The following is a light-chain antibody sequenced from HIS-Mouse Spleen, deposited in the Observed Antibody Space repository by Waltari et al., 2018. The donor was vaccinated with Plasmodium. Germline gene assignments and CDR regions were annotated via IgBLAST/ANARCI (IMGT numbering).Light chain of an antibody. Sequence: SYVLTQPPSVSVAPGQTARITCGGNNIGRKSVPWYQPKPGQAPVLVVYDDSDRPSGIPERFSGSNSGNTATLTISRVEAGDEADYYCQVWDSSSDHPVFGGGTKLTVL. CDR2: DDS. V-gene: IGLV3-21*02. CDR3: QVWDSSSDHPV. J-gene: IGLJ2*01. CDR1: NIGRKS.